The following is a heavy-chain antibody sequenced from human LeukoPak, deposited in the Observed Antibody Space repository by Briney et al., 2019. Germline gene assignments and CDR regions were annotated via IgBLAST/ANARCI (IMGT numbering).Heavy chain of an antibody. D-gene: IGHD3-10*01. CDR1: GGSFSSSSYY. CDR2: IYYSGST. Sequence: PSETLSLTCTVSGGSFSSSSYYWGWIRQPPGKGLEWIGSIYYSGSTYYNPSLKSRVTISVDTSKNQFSLKLSSVTAADTAVYYCARRARGFGESPFDYWGQGTLVTVSS. CDR3: ARRARGFGESPFDY. J-gene: IGHJ4*02. V-gene: IGHV4-39*01.